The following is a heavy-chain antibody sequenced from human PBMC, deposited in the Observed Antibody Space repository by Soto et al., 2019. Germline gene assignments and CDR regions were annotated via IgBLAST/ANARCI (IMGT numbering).Heavy chain of an antibody. Sequence: QVQLQQWGAGLLKPSETLSLTCAVYGGSFSGYYWSWIRQPPGKGLEWIGEINHSGSTNYNPSLKSRVTISVDTSKNQFSLKLSSVTAADTAVYYCAIRVGATTGATWFDPWGQGTLVTVSS. V-gene: IGHV4-34*01. CDR1: GGSFSGYY. CDR3: AIRVGATTGATWFDP. D-gene: IGHD1-26*01. CDR2: INHSGST. J-gene: IGHJ5*02.